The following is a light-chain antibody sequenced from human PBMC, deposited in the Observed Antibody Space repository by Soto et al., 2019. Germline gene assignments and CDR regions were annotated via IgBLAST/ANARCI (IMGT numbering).Light chain of an antibody. J-gene: IGKJ3*01. CDR3: QQLNSYRVN. Sequence: DIRLTQSPSFLSASVGDRVTITCRASQGSSSYLAWYQQKPGKAPKLLIYAASTLHSGVPSRFIGSESGTEFTLPISSLHPEDFASYYCQQLNSYRVNFRPGTHVDI. CDR1: QGSSSY. V-gene: IGKV1-9*01. CDR2: AAS.